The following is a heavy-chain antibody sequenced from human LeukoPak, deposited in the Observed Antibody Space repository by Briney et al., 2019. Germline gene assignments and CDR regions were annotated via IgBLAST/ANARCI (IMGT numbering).Heavy chain of an antibody. V-gene: IGHV1-69*13. CDR3: LTRTRDYYYYGMDV. CDR2: IIPIFGTA. J-gene: IGHJ6*02. CDR1: GGTFISYA. D-gene: IGHD1-1*01. Sequence: SVKVSCKASGGTFISYAISWVRQAPGQGLEWMGGIIPIFGTANYAQKFQGRVTITADESTSTAYMELSSLRSEDTAVYYCLTRTRDYYYYGMDVWGQGTTVTVSS.